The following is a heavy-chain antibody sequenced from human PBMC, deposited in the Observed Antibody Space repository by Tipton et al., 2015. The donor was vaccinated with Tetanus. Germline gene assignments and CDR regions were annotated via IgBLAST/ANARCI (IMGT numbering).Heavy chain of an antibody. CDR3: VREDILLNIYAVFDL. CDR1: DSIASHSY. Sequence: SLRLSCAVSDSIASHSYVTWVRQAPGKGLEWVSVLYSDGRTDYADSVKGRFAISRDNDKNTLYLQMNSLRPEDTAVYYCVREDILLNIYAVFDLWGQGAPVTVSS. V-gene: IGHV3-53*01. CDR2: LYSDGRT. J-gene: IGHJ4*02. D-gene: IGHD1-26*01.